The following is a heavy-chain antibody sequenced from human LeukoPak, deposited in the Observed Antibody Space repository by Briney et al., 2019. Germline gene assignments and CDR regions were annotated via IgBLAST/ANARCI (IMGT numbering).Heavy chain of an antibody. J-gene: IGHJ4*02. V-gene: IGHV4-39*01. D-gene: IGHD3-3*01. Sequence: PSETLSLTCSVSGDSISSSTYYWAWIRQPPGKGLEWIGSVYYSGTTYHNPSPMSRVTTSVDTSKNQFSLRLSSVTAANTAVYYCARGYHDFWSGYYYNSYFDYWGQGALVAVSS. CDR2: VYYSGTT. CDR1: GDSISSSTYY. CDR3: ARGYHDFWSGYYYNSYFDY.